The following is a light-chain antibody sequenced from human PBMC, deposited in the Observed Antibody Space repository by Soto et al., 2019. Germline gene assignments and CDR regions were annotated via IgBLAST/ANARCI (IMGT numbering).Light chain of an antibody. V-gene: IGKV3-11*01. CDR2: DAS. J-gene: IGKJ4*01. CDR3: QQRSNWPLT. CDR1: QSVSSY. Sequence: EVVLTQSPATLSLSPGESATLSCRASQSVSSYLVWYQQKLGQAPRLLIYDASNRATGIPARFSGSGSGTDFTLTISSLEPEGFAVYFCQQRSNWPLTFGGGTKVEIK.